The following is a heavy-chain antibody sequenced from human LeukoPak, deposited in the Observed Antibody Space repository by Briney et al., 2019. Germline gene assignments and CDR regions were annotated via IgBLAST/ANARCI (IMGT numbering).Heavy chain of an antibody. CDR2: TYYRSKWYN. Sequence: SQTLSLTCAISGDSVSSNSAAWNWIRQSPSRGLEWLGRTYYRSKWYNDYAVSVKSRMTINPDTSKNQFSLQLNSVTPEDTAVYYCARSYRSSGWHYYYYYYGMDVWGQGTTVTVSS. CDR1: GDSVSSNSAA. D-gene: IGHD6-19*01. J-gene: IGHJ6*02. V-gene: IGHV6-1*01. CDR3: ARSYRSSGWHYYYYYYGMDV.